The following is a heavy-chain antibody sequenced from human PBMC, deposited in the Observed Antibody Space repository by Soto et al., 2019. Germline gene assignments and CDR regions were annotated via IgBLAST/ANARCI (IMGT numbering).Heavy chain of an antibody. J-gene: IGHJ2*01. Sequence: GGSLRLSCAASGFTFSSYSMNWVRQAPGKGLEWVSSISSSSSYIYYADSVKGRFTISRDNAKNSLYLQMNSLRAEDTAVYYCAREGVVVVPAAIYWYFDLWGRGTLVTVSS. CDR1: GFTFSSYS. V-gene: IGHV3-21*01. CDR2: ISSSSSYI. CDR3: AREGVVVVPAAIYWYFDL. D-gene: IGHD2-2*02.